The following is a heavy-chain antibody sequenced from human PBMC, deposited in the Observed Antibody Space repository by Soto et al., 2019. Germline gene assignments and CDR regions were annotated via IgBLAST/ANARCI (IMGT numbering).Heavy chain of an antibody. V-gene: IGHV1-69*01. CDR2: IIPIFGTA. CDR1: GGTFSSYA. D-gene: IGHD6-6*01. CDR3: ASSGVRIAARLTPSYYFDS. Sequence: QVQLVQSGAEVKKPGSSVKVSCKASGGTFSSYAISWVRQAPGQGLEWMGGIIPIFGTANYAQKFQGRVTITADESTSTAYMELSSLRSEDTAVYYCASSGVRIAARLTPSYYFDSWGQGTLVTVSS. J-gene: IGHJ4*02.